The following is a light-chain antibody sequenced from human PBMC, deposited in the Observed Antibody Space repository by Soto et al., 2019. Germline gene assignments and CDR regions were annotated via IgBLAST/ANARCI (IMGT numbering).Light chain of an antibody. Sequence: EIVLTQSPATLSVSPGESATHSCRASHSVNIDLVWYQQKPGQAPKVLMFSASARETGIPARFSGGGSETEFTLTISSLQPEDSAVYYCQQYNTWPFTFGPGTKVDIK. CDR3: QQYNTWPFT. V-gene: IGKV3D-15*01. CDR2: SAS. CDR1: HSVNID. J-gene: IGKJ3*01.